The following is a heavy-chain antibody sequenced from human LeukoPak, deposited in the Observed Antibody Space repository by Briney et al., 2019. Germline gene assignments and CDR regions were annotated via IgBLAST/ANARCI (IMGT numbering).Heavy chain of an antibody. J-gene: IGHJ1*01. Sequence: GGSLRLSCAASGFIFSSYWMHWVRQAPGKGLVRVSRIKSDGSTNYADSVKGRFTISRDNAKNTVSLQMNSLRAEDTGVYYCARAPSEIGGYYPEYFRHWGQGTLVTVSS. D-gene: IGHD3-22*01. V-gene: IGHV3-74*01. CDR3: ARAPSEIGGYYPEYFRH. CDR2: IKSDGST. CDR1: GFIFSSYW.